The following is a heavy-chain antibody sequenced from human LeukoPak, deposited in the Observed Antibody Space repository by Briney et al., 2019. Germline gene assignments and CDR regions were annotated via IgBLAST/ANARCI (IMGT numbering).Heavy chain of an antibody. Sequence: GGSLRLSCAASGFTFSSYAMTWVRQAPGKGLEWVSGISGRGGSTYYADSVKGRFTISRDHSKNTLYLQMNSLRAEDTAVYYCARGAHSSSWEGDAFDIWGQGTMVTVSS. CDR1: GFTFSSYA. V-gene: IGHV3-23*01. CDR3: ARGAHSSSWEGDAFDI. J-gene: IGHJ3*02. D-gene: IGHD6-13*01. CDR2: ISGRGGST.